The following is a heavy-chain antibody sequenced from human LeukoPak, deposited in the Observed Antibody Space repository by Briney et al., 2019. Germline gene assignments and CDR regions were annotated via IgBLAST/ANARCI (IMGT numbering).Heavy chain of an antibody. CDR2: ISGSGGST. V-gene: IGHV3-23*01. Sequence: PGGSLRLSCAASGFTYSNYAMSWVRQAPGKGLEWVSAISGSGGSTYYADSVKGRFTISRDNSKNTLYLQMNSLRAEDTAVYYCAKVIEGGYETYYFDYWGQGTLVTVSS. J-gene: IGHJ4*02. CDR3: AKVIEGGYETYYFDY. D-gene: IGHD5-12*01. CDR1: GFTYSNYA.